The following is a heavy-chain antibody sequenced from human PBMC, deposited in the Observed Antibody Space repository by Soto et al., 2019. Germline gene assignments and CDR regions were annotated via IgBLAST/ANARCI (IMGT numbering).Heavy chain of an antibody. V-gene: IGHV1-69*02. J-gene: IGHJ4*02. CDR2: IIPILGIA. D-gene: IGHD1-1*01. CDR1: GGTFSSYT. CDR3: GERDAGY. Sequence: QVQLVQSGAEVKKPGSSVKVSCKASGGTFSSYTISWVRQAPGQGLEWMGRIIPILGIANYAQKFQGRVTIPADKSTSKAYMELGSRRSEDTAVYYGGERDAGYWGQGTLVTVSS.